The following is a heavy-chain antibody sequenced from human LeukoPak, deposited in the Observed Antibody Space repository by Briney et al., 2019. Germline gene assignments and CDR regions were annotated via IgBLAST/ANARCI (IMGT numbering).Heavy chain of an antibody. CDR2: MYYTGDI. CDR1: GGSVSGDS. V-gene: IGHV4-59*02. J-gene: IGHJ6*03. D-gene: IGHD2-21*02. CDR3: ARNGFRTHCGAGCYSDYMDL. Sequence: HSETLSLTCTVSGGSVSGDSWTWIRQPAGKGLECIGYMYYTGDINYNPSLQSRVAISVDTSRNQCSLKLTSVTAADTAVYYCARNGFRTHCGAGCYSDYMDLWGKGTTVTVSS.